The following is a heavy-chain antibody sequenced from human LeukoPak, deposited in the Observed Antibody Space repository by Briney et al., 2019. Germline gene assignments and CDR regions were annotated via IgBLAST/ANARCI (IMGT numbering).Heavy chain of an antibody. Sequence: GSLRLSCAASGIIITSYWMSWIRQPPGKGLEWIGSIYYSGSTYYNPSLKSRVTISVDTSKNQFSLKLSSVTAADTAVYYCARLSVGSRPDPDYWGQGTLVTVSS. J-gene: IGHJ4*02. CDR3: ARLSVGSRPDPDY. V-gene: IGHV4-39*01. CDR1: GIIITSYW. CDR2: IYYSGST. D-gene: IGHD6-6*01.